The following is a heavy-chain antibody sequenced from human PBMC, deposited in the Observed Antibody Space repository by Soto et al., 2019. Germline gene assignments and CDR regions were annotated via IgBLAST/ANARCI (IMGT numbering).Heavy chain of an antibody. CDR2: ISYDGTNK. CDR3: VKDRRTEAYGMEV. J-gene: IGHJ6*02. Sequence: QVQLVESGGGVVQPGRSLRLFCAASGFTFSSHGLHWVRQAPSRGLEWVAVISYDGTNKQYGDSVKGRFTISRDDSQNTLYLQMNSLRAEDTAVYYCVKDRRTEAYGMEVWGQGTTVTVSS. V-gene: IGHV3-30*18. D-gene: IGHD2-21*01. CDR1: GFTFSSHG.